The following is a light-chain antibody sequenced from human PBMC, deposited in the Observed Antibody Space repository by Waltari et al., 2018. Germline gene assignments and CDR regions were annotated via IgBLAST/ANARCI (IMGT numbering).Light chain of an antibody. V-gene: IGLV1-44*01. CDR2: NNS. CDR3: AAWDDSLNGLIWV. Sequence: QSVLTQPPSASGTPGQRVTISCSGSSSNIVRHTVNWYQHLPGTAPKRLIYNNSQRPSGVPDRFSGSKSGTSASLAISGLQSEDEADYYCAAWDDSLNGLIWVFGGGTKVTVL. CDR1: SSNIVRHT. J-gene: IGLJ3*02.